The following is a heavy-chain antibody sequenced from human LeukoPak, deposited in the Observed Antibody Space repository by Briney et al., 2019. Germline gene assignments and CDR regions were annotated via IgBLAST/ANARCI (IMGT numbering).Heavy chain of an antibody. CDR3: ARVTKIFARVDY. V-gene: IGHV4-59*12. J-gene: IGHJ4*02. D-gene: IGHD2-15*01. CDR1: GGSISNYF. Sequence: SETLSLTCTVSGGSISNYFWTWIRQPPGKGLECIGYIYYSESANYNPSLKSRVTISVDTSKKQFSLKLSSVTAADTAVYYCARVTKIFARVDYWGQGTLVTVSS. CDR2: IYYSESA.